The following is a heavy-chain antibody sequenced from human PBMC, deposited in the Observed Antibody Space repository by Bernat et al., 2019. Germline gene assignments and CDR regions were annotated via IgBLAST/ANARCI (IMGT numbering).Heavy chain of an antibody. D-gene: IGHD2-2*01. Sequence: EVQLVESGGGVVRPGGSLRLSCAASGFTFDDYGMSWVRQAPGKGLEWVSGINWNGGSTGYADSMKGRFTISRDNAKNSLYLQMNSMRAEDTALYYCARRGYCSSTSCLYGMDVWGQGTTVTVSS. CDR2: INWNGGST. CDR1: GFTFDDYG. CDR3: ARRGYCSSTSCLYGMDV. J-gene: IGHJ6*02. V-gene: IGHV3-20*04.